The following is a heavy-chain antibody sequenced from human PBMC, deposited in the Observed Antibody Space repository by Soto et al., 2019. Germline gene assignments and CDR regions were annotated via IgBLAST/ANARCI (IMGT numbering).Heavy chain of an antibody. CDR1: GFTFSSYA. Sequence: GGSLRLSCAASGFTFSSYAMSWVRQAPGKGLEWVSAISGSGGSTYYADSVKGRFTISRDNSKNTLYLQMNSLRAEDTAVYYCAKDWNYYDSSGPSGLFDYWGQGTLVTVSS. J-gene: IGHJ4*02. V-gene: IGHV3-23*01. CDR2: ISGSGGST. CDR3: AKDWNYYDSSGPSGLFDY. D-gene: IGHD3-22*01.